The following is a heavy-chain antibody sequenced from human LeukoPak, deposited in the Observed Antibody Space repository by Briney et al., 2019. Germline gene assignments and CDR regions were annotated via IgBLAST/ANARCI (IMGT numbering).Heavy chain of an antibody. CDR1: GSSFTSYW. V-gene: IGHV5-10-1*01. CDR3: ATIPPLILGYCSSTSCPAAYYYYGMDV. D-gene: IGHD2-2*01. J-gene: IGHJ6*02. CDR2: IDPSDSYT. Sequence: GASLKISCKGSGSSFTSYWISWVRKLHGKGLEWMGRIDPSDSYTNYSPSFQGHVTISADKSISTAYLQWSSLKASDTAMYYCATIPPLILGYCSSTSCPAAYYYYGMDVWGQGTTVTVSS.